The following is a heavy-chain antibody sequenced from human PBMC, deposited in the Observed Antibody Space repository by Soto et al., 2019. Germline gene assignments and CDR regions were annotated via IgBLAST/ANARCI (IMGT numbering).Heavy chain of an antibody. CDR1: GFAFSTYA. D-gene: IGHD5-18*01. V-gene: IGHV3-30-3*01. Sequence: QVQLMESGGGVVQSGRSLRLSCAASGFAFSTYAMHWVRQAPGKGLEWVAVISFDESNKYFADSVKGRFTISRDNSKNTLYLQLNSLRPEDTGVYYCAGDEGGGYGKYYYYYYGMDVWGQGTTVTVSS. CDR3: AGDEGGGYGKYYYYYYGMDV. J-gene: IGHJ6*02. CDR2: ISFDESNK.